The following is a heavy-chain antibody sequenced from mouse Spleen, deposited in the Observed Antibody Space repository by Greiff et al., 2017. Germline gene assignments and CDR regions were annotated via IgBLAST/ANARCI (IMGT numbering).Heavy chain of an antibody. J-gene: IGHJ3*01. D-gene: IGHD2-2*01. CDR2: IWSGGST. V-gene: IGHV2-2*01. CDR1: GFSLTSYG. CDR3: ARNDGYDWFAY. Sequence: VKLMESGPGLVQPSQSLSITCTVSGFSLTSYGVHWVRQSPGKGLEWLGVIWSGGSTDYNAAFISRLSISKDNSKSQVFFKMNSLQADDTAIYYCARNDGYDWFAYWGQGTLVTVSA.